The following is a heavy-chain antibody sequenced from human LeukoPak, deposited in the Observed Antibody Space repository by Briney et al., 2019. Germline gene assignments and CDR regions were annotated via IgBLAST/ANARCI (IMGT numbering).Heavy chain of an antibody. CDR2: INPNSGGT. J-gene: IGHJ6*02. Sequence: ASVKVSCKAFGYTFTGYYMHWVRQAPGQGHELMGWINPNSGGTNYAQKFQGRVTMTRDTSISTAYMELSRLRSDDTAVYYCARSRGTMVRGVIKSYYYYGMDVWGQGTTVTVSS. V-gene: IGHV1-2*02. CDR3: ARSRGTMVRGVIKSYYYYGMDV. CDR1: GYTFTGYY. D-gene: IGHD3-10*01.